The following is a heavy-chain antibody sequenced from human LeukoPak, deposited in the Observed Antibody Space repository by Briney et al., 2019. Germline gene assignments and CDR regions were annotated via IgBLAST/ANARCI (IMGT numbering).Heavy chain of an antibody. J-gene: IGHJ4*02. CDR1: GYTFTSYD. D-gene: IGHD1-14*01. CDR3: ARSDSSPQKRTNTRDPPEPDY. V-gene: IGHV1-8*01. CDR2: MNPNSGNT. Sequence: GASVKVSCKASGYTFTSYDINWVRQATGQGLAWMGWMNPNSGNTGYAQKFQGRVTMTRNTSISTAYMELSSLRSEDTAVYYCARSDSSPQKRTNTRDPPEPDYWGQGTLVTVSS.